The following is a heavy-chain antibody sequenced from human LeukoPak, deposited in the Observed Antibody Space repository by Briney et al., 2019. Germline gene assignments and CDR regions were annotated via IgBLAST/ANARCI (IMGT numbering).Heavy chain of an antibody. CDR1: VGSISSSSYY. CDR3: ARPGYCSSTSCYRGGAFDI. CDR2: IYYSGST. J-gene: IGHJ3*02. Sequence: ASETLSLTCTVSVGSISSSSYYWGWIRQPPGKGLEWIGSIYYSGSTYYNPSLKSRVTISVDTSKNQFSLKLSSVTAADTAVYYCARPGYCSSTSCYRGGAFDIWGQGTMVTVSS. D-gene: IGHD2-2*01. V-gene: IGHV4-39*01.